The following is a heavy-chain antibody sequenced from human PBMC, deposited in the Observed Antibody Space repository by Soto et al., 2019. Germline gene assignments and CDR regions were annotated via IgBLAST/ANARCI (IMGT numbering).Heavy chain of an antibody. D-gene: IGHD6-13*01. CDR2: IYYVGST. Sequence: PSETLSLTCTVSGGDISSGDNYWAWIRQPPGKGLEWIASIYYVGSTFYNSSLKSRVTISLDMSKNVFSLKLTSVTATDTAVYFCTGHPGLRAAVEGFDPWGQGTLVTVSS. J-gene: IGHJ5*02. V-gene: IGHV4-39*01. CDR3: TGHPGLRAAVEGFDP. CDR1: GGDISSGDNY.